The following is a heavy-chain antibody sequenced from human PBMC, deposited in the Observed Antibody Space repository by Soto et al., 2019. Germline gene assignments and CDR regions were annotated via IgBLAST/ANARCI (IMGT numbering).Heavy chain of an antibody. Sequence: GGSLRLSCAASGFTFSSNWMSWVRQAPGKGLEWVANIKQDGSEKYYVDSVKGRFTISRDNAKNSLYLQMNSLRAEDTAVYYCARRSGSIFGVVTYYYYMDVWGKGTTVTVSS. CDR2: IKQDGSEK. V-gene: IGHV3-7*01. CDR1: GFTFSSNW. J-gene: IGHJ6*03. D-gene: IGHD3-3*01. CDR3: ARRSGSIFGVVTYYYYMDV.